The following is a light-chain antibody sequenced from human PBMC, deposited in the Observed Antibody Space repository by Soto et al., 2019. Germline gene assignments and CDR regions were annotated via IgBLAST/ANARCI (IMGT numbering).Light chain of an antibody. V-gene: IGKV3D-20*02. Sequence: IVLTQSPGTLSLSPGERATLSCRAGQSVSSNYLAWYQQKPGQAPRLLIYAASSRATGIPDRFSGSGSGTDFTLTIDGLEPEDFVVYYCQQRSNWPITFGQGTRLEIK. CDR1: QSVSSNY. CDR2: AAS. CDR3: QQRSNWPIT. J-gene: IGKJ5*01.